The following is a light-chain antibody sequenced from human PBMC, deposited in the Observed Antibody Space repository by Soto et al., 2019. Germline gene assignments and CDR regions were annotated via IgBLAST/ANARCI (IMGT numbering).Light chain of an antibody. J-gene: IGKJ3*01. CDR2: AAS. Sequence: DIQMTQSPSSLSASVGDRVTITCRASQGISNYLAWYQQKPGKVPKLLIYAASTLQSGVPSRFSGSGSETDFTLTISSLQPEDVATYYCPKYNSAPFTFGPGTKVDIK. CDR3: PKYNSAPFT. CDR1: QGISNY. V-gene: IGKV1-27*01.